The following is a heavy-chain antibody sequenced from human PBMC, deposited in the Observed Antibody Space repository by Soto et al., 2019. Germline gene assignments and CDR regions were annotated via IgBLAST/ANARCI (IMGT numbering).Heavy chain of an antibody. D-gene: IGHD6-13*01. CDR3: GRPWGIGLTPPGP. J-gene: IGHJ5*02. V-gene: IGHV4-39*01. CDR2: IYYSGKT. Sequence: LSLTCTVSGASINNTSYYWGWILQSPGKGLEWIGNIYYSGKTYYSPSLKSRVSISVDASRNQFSLRLSSVTAADTAVYYCGRPWGIGLTPPGPWGQGVLVTVSS. CDR1: GASINNTSYY.